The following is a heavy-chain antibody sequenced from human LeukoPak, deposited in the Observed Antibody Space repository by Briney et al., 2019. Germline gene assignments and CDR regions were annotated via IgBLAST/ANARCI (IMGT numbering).Heavy chain of an antibody. Sequence: GGSLRLSCAASGFTFDDYGMSWVRQAPGKGLEWVSGINWNGGSTGYADSVKGRFTISRDNAKNSPYLQMNSLRAEDTALYYCAKGGSRGTHYGDSWGQGTLVTVSS. J-gene: IGHJ4*02. CDR3: AKGGSRGTHYGDS. CDR1: GFTFDDYG. CDR2: INWNGGST. V-gene: IGHV3-20*04. D-gene: IGHD1-26*01.